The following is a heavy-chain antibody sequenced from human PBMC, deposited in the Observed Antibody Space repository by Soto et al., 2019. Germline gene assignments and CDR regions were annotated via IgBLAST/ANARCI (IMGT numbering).Heavy chain of an antibody. CDR3: ARALWGAAAGDYYYYGMDV. D-gene: IGHD6-13*01. CDR2: INHSGST. V-gene: IGHV4-34*01. J-gene: IGHJ6*02. CDR1: GGSFSGYY. Sequence: PSETLSLTCAVYGGSFSGYYWSWIRQPPGKGLEWIGEINHSGSTNYNPSLKSRVTISVDTSKNQFSLKLSSVTAADTAVYYCARALWGAAAGDYYYYGMDVWGQGTTVTVSS.